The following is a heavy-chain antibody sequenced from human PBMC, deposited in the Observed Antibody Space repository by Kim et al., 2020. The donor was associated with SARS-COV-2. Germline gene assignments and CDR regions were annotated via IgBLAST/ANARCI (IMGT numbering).Heavy chain of an antibody. Sequence: KLQGRVTMTTDTSTSTAYMELRSLRSDDTAVYYCARDPWELRIWRGSFDYWGQGTLVTVSS. J-gene: IGHJ4*02. CDR3: ARDPWELRIWRGSFDY. D-gene: IGHD1-26*01. V-gene: IGHV1-18*01.